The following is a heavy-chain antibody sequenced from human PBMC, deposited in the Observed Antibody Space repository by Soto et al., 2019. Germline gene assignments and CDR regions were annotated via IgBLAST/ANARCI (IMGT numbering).Heavy chain of an antibody. CDR1: GDSVSSNSAA. V-gene: IGHV6-1*01. D-gene: IGHD6-6*01. J-gene: IGHJ3*02. CDR3: ARDLRLEIYEGSSSGGAFDI. Sequence: QVQLQQSGPGLVKPSQTLSLTCAISGDSVSSNSAAWNWIRQSPSRGLEWLGRTYYRSKWYNDYAVSVKSRITINPNTSKNQFSLQLNSVTPEDTAVYYCARDLRLEIYEGSSSGGAFDIWGQGTMVTVSS. CDR2: TYYRSKWYN.